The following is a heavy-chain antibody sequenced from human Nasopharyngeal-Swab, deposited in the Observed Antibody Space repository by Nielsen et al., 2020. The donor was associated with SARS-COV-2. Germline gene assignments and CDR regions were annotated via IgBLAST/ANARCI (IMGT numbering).Heavy chain of an antibody. V-gene: IGHV1-2*06. J-gene: IGHJ4*02. D-gene: IGHD5-24*01. CDR1: GYTFTGYY. CDR2: INPNSGGT. Sequence: ASVKVSCKASGYTFTGYYMHWVRQAPGQGLEWMGRINPNSGGTNYAQKFQGRVTMTRDTSISTAYMELRSLRSDDPAIYYCASGKWLPDYWGQGTLVTVSS. CDR3: ASGKWLPDY.